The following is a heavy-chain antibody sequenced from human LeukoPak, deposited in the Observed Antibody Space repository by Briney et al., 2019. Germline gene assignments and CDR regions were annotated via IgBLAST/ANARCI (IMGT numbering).Heavy chain of an antibody. J-gene: IGHJ4*02. CDR1: GGTFSSYA. CDR3: ARDNIAATRPGGFDY. V-gene: IGHV1-69*05. D-gene: IGHD6-13*01. CDR2: IIPIFSTA. Sequence: GASVTVSCKASGGTFSSYAISWVRQAPGQGLEWMGGIIPIFSTANYAQKFQGRVTITTDESTSTAYMELSSLRSEDTAVYYCARDNIAATRPGGFDYWGQGTLVTVSS.